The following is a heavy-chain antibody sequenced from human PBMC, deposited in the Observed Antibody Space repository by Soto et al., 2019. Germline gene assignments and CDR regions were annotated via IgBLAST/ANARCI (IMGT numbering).Heavy chain of an antibody. J-gene: IGHJ5*02. CDR2: INHSGST. CDR1: GGSFSGYY. Sequence: QVQLQQWGAGLLKPSETLSLTCAVYGGSFSGYYWSWIRQPPGKGLEWIGEINHSGSTNYNPSLKSRVTISVDTSKNQFSLKLSSVTAADTAVYYCAREFQEVGAWRRITIFGVARPKSVGWFDPWGQGTLVTVSS. CDR3: AREFQEVGAWRRITIFGVARPKSVGWFDP. D-gene: IGHD3-3*01. V-gene: IGHV4-34*01.